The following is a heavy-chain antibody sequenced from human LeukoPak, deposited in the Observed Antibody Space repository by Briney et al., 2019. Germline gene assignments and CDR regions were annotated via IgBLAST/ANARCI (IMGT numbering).Heavy chain of an antibody. CDR3: ARGADDFWSGYHWDY. CDR2: INHSGST. J-gene: IGHJ4*02. CDR1: GGSFSGYY. V-gene: IGHV4-34*01. Sequence: PSETLSLTCAVYGGSFSGYYWSWIRQPPGKGLEWIGEINHSGSTNYNPSLKSRVTISVDTSMNQFSLKLSSVTAADTAVYYCARGADDFWSGYHWDYWGQGTLVTVSS. D-gene: IGHD3-3*01.